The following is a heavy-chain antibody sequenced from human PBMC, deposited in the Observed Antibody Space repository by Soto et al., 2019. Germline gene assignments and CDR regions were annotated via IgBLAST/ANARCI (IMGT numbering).Heavy chain of an antibody. D-gene: IGHD3-10*01. Sequence: SETLSLTCTVSGGPISSYYWSWIRQPPGKGLEWIGYIYYSGSTNYNPSLKSRVTISVDTSKNQFSLKLSSVTAADTAVYYCAGITMVRGAYYYYGMDVWGQGTTVTVSS. J-gene: IGHJ6*02. CDR2: IYYSGST. CDR1: GGPISSYY. CDR3: AGITMVRGAYYYYGMDV. V-gene: IGHV4-59*01.